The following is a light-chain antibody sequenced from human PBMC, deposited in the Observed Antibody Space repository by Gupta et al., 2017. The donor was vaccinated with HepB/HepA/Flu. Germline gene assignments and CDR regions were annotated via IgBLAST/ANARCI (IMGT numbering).Light chain of an antibody. CDR3: QQNDKYPLT. CDR2: GTS. J-gene: IGKJ4*01. CDR1: QNIVKY. Sequence: LQMPHSPSSLSASVGDSVTITCRASQNIVKYLAWYQQKPGKPPKPLIYGTSNLQGGVPSRFSGSGSGTHFTLTIDGLQPEDFAIYYCQQNDKYPLTFGGGT. V-gene: IGKV1-16*01.